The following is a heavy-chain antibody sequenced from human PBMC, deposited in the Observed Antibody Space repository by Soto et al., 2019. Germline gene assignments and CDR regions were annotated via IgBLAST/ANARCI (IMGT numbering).Heavy chain of an antibody. J-gene: IGHJ4*02. Sequence: GGSLRLSCAASGFFFSTYGMHWVRQAPGKGLEWVAGISYDGSNNYYVDSVKGRFTISRDNSKNTLYLQMNSLGGDDTALYYCARDIARTGTTLMDYWGQGTLVTVSS. D-gene: IGHD1-1*01. V-gene: IGHV3-33*01. CDR1: GFFFSTYG. CDR3: ARDIARTGTTLMDY. CDR2: ISYDGSNN.